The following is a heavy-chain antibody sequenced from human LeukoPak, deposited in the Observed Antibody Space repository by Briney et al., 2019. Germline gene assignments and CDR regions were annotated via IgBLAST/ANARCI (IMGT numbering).Heavy chain of an antibody. CDR2: IYSSGST. J-gene: IGHJ6*03. CDR1: GASITNHY. Sequence: SETLSLTCTVSGASITNHYWSWIRQAPGKELEWVGYIYSSGSTNYNPSVKSRVTISVDMSKNHFSLRLSSVTAADTAVYYCARGVYCSSTSCRKTRYYYYYYMDVWGKGTTVTVSS. D-gene: IGHD2-2*01. CDR3: ARGVYCSSTSCRKTRYYYYYYMDV. V-gene: IGHV4-4*08.